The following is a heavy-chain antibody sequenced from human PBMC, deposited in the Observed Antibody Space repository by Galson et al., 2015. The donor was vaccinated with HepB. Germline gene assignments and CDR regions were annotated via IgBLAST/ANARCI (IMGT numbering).Heavy chain of an antibody. CDR3: SRVQVRGFFKLYYDGVDV. Sequence: SETLSLTCAVYGGSFRDYYWSWIRQSPGKGLEWIGEINHHGTTKYNPYLVGRLSISIDARKSQFSLKLRSVTAADTAKYYFSRVQVRGFFKLYYDGVDVWGQGTTVIVSS. CDR2: INHHGTT. V-gene: IGHV4-34*01. D-gene: IGHD3-10*01. J-gene: IGHJ6*02. CDR1: GGSFRDYY.